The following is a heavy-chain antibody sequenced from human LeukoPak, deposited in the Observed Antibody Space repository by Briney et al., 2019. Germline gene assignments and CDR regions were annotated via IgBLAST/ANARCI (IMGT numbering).Heavy chain of an antibody. CDR2: ISTSSDNI. CDR1: GFTFSVSS. Sequence: GGSLRLSCAASGFTFSVSSMNWVRQAPGKGLEWVSYISTSSDNIHYTDSVKGRFTISRDNAKNSLYLQMNGLGDEDTAVYYCARDYNWGFDYWGQGTLVTVSS. CDR3: ARDYNWGFDY. J-gene: IGHJ4*02. V-gene: IGHV3-48*02. D-gene: IGHD1-20*01.